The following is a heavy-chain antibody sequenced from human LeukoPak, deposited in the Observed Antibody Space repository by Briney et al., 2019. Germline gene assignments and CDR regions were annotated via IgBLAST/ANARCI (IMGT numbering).Heavy chain of an antibody. Sequence: GGSLRLSCAASGFTFSNYAMSWARQAPGKGLEWLSVIRDSGGSTYYADSVKGRFTISRDNSKNTLYLQMNSLRAEDTAVYYCAEGDGGSCYSGLENWGQGTLVTVSS. CDR2: IRDSGGST. J-gene: IGHJ4*02. CDR1: GFTFSNYA. D-gene: IGHD2-15*01. V-gene: IGHV3-23*01. CDR3: AEGDGGSCYSGLEN.